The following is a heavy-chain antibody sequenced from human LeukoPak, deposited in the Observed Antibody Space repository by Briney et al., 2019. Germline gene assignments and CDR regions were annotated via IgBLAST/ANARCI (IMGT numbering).Heavy chain of an antibody. CDR2: ISGGAGST. D-gene: IGHD2-21*01. V-gene: IGHV3-23*01. CDR3: AKSPVGMIVAEYYFDY. Sequence: ARGSLRLSCAASGFTFSNYVMSWVRQAPGKGLEWVSGISGGAGSTHYTDSVKGRFTISRDNSKNTLYLQMNSLGAEDTAVYYCAKSPVGMIVAEYYFDYWGQGTLVTVSS. CDR1: GFTFSNYV. J-gene: IGHJ4*02.